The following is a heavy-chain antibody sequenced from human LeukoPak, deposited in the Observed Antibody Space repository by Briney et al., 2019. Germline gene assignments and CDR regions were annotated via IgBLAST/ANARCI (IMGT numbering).Heavy chain of an antibody. CDR1: GYTFTGYY. CDR2: INPNSGGT. V-gene: IGHV1-2*02. Sequence: GASVKVSCKASGYTFTGYYMHWVRQARGQGLEWMGCINPNSGGTNYAQKFQGRVTMTRDTSISTAYMELSRLRSDDTAVYYCARDTILTRIFDYWGQGTLVTVSS. J-gene: IGHJ4*02. CDR3: ARDTILTRIFDY. D-gene: IGHD2-21*02.